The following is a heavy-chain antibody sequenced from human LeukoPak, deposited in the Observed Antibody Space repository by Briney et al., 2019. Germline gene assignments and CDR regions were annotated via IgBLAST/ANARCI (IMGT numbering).Heavy chain of an antibody. CDR1: GFTFSSYS. CDR3: ARDVAPYCGGDCSNFDY. Sequence: GGSLRLSCAASGFTFSSYSMNWVRQAPGKGLEWVSSISSSSSYIYYADSVKGRFTISGDNAKNSLYLQMNSLRAEDTAVYYCARDVAPYCGGDCSNFDYWGQGTLVTVSS. J-gene: IGHJ4*02. D-gene: IGHD2-21*02. V-gene: IGHV3-21*01. CDR2: ISSSSSYI.